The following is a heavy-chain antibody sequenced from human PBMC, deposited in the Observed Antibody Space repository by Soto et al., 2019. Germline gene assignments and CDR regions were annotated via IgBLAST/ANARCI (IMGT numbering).Heavy chain of an antibody. CDR3: AIKISEDVVRGVIITGWFDP. J-gene: IGHJ5*02. CDR2: IYYSGST. CDR1: GGSISSGGYY. V-gene: IGHV4-31*03. Sequence: PSETLSLTCTVSGGSISSGGYYWSWIRQHPGKGLEWIGYIYYSGSTYYNPSLKSRVTISVDTSKNQFSLKLSSVTAADTAVYYCAIKISEDVVRGVIITGWFDPWGQGTLVTVSS. D-gene: IGHD3-10*01.